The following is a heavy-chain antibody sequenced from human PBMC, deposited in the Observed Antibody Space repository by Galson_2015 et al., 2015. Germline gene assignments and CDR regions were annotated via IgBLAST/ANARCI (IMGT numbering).Heavy chain of an antibody. J-gene: IGHJ4*02. Sequence: SVKVSCKASGYTFTNYFIQWVRQAPGQGLEWVGAINPSGAATFYAQKLQGRVTMTRDTPTSTVYVELSSLGSEDTAVYYCAREFGGTYYFDYWGLGTLVTVSS. V-gene: IGHV1-46*04. CDR1: GYTFTNYF. CDR3: AREFGGTYYFDY. D-gene: IGHD3-10*01. CDR2: INPSGAAT.